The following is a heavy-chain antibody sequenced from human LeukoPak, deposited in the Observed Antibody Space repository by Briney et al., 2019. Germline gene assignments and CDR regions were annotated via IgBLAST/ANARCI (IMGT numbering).Heavy chain of an antibody. V-gene: IGHV1-2*02. Sequence: GASVKVSCKASGYTFTGYYMHWVRQAPGQGLEWMGWINPNSGGTNYAQKFQGRVTMTRDTSISTAYMELSRLRSDDTAVYYCARAIYGSGSYPLGGYYYGMDVWGQGTTVTASS. CDR3: ARAIYGSGSYPLGGYYYGMDV. J-gene: IGHJ6*02. CDR1: GYTFTGYY. D-gene: IGHD3-10*01. CDR2: INPNSGGT.